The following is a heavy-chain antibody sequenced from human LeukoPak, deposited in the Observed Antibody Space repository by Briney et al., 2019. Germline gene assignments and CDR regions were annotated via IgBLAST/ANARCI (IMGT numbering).Heavy chain of an antibody. CDR2: IYHSGST. CDR1: GYSISSGYY. CDR3: ARIPYYYDSSGYSDDAFDI. J-gene: IGHJ3*02. V-gene: IGHV4-38-2*01. Sequence: SETLSLTCAVSGYSISSGYYWGWIRQPPGKGLEWIGSIYHSGSTYYNPSLKSRVTISVDTSKNQFSLKLSSVTAADTAVYYCARIPYYYDSSGYSDDAFDIWGQGTMVTVSS. D-gene: IGHD3-22*01.